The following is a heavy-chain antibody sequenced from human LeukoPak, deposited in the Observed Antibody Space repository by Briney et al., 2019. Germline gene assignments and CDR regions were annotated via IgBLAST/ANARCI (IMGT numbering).Heavy chain of an antibody. CDR3: ARGSGNSQFDY. D-gene: IGHD4-23*01. V-gene: IGHV3-33*01. CDR2: IWYDGSNK. CDR1: GFTFSSYG. J-gene: IGHJ4*02. Sequence: PGGSLRLSCAASGFTFSSYGLHWVRQAPGKGLEWVAVIWYDGSNKYYADSVKGRFTISRDNSKNTLYLQMNSLRAEDTAVYYCARGSGNSQFDYWGQGTLVTVSS.